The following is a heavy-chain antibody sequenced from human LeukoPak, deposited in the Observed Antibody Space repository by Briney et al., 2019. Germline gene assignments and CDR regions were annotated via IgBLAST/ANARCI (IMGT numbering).Heavy chain of an antibody. CDR3: ARGLRDYYGSGGRLGGENWFDP. J-gene: IGHJ5*02. V-gene: IGHV4-34*01. D-gene: IGHD3-10*01. CDR1: GGSFSGYY. Sequence: KPSETLSLTCAVYGGSFSGYYWSWIRQPPGKGLEWIGEINHSGSTNYNPSLKSRVTISVDTSKNQFSLKLSSVTAADTAVYYCARGLRDYYGSGGRLGGENWFDPWGQGTLVTVSS. CDR2: INHSGST.